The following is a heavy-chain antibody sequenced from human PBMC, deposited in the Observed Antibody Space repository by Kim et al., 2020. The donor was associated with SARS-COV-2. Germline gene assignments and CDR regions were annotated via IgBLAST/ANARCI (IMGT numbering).Heavy chain of an antibody. CDR2: IWYDGSNK. D-gene: IGHD2-15*01. CDR1: GFTFSSYG. CDR3: AKDGYCSGGSCYGAYYYGMDV. V-gene: IGHV3-33*06. Sequence: GGSLRLSCAASGFTFSSYGMHWVRQAPGKGLEWVAVIWYDGSNKYYADSVKGRFTISRDNSKNTLYLQMNSLRAEDTAVYYCAKDGYCSGGSCYGAYYYGMDVWGQGTTVTVSS. J-gene: IGHJ6*02.